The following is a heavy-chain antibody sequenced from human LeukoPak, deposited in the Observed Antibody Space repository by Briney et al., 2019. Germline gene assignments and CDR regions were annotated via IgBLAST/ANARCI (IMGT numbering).Heavy chain of an antibody. V-gene: IGHV4-34*01. D-gene: IGHD5-12*01. CDR2: INHSGST. Sequence: SETLSLTCAVYGGSFSGYYLSWLRQPPGKGLEWIGEINHSGSTNYNPSLKSRVTISVDTSKNQFSLKLSSVTAADTAVYYCARLLQMVATIGWFDPWGQGTLVTVSS. J-gene: IGHJ5*02. CDR3: ARLLQMVATIGWFDP. CDR1: GGSFSGYY.